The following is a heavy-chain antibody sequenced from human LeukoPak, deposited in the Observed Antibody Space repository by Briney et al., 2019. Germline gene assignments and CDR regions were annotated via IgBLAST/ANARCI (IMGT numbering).Heavy chain of an antibody. CDR3: ARDYGYEIDY. CDR1: GFTFSSYS. D-gene: IGHD5-24*01. CDR2: ISSSST. V-gene: IGHV3-21*01. J-gene: IGHJ4*02. Sequence: GGSLRLSCAASGFTFSSYSMNWVRQAPGKGLEWVSSISSSSTYADSVKGRFTISRDSAKNSLYLQMNSLRVEDTAVYCCARDYGYEIDYWGQGTLVTVSS.